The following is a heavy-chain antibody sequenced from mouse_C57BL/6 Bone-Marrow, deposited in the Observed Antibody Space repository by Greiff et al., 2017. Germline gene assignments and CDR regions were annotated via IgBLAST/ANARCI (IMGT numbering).Heavy chain of an antibody. CDR3: ARWGDY. Sequence: VQLQQSGPGLVKPAQSLSMTCTVSGYTLTSYGVHWVRQSPGKGLEWLGVIWSGGGTDYNAAFISRQSISKDHSKSPVFFKMNSLQAYDTAIYYCARWGDYWGQGTTLTVSS. V-gene: IGHV2-2*01. CDR2: IWSGGGT. CDR1: GYTLTSYG. J-gene: IGHJ2*01.